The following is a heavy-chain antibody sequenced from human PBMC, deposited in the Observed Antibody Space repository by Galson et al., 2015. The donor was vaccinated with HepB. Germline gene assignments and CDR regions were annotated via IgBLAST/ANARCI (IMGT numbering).Heavy chain of an antibody. D-gene: IGHD5-24*01. Sequence: SLRLSCAASGLTVNSNYMSWVRLTPGRGLEWVSAIEGTGRTDYADSVEGRFTISRDNSKNTLYLQMNSLRAEDTAVYYCAIGIEMVTIADYWGLGTLVTVSS. J-gene: IGHJ4*02. CDR1: GLTVNSNY. V-gene: IGHV3-53*01. CDR3: AIGIEMVTIADY. CDR2: IEGTGRT.